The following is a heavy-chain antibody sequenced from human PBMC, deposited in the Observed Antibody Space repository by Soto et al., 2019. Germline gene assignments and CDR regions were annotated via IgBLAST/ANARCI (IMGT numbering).Heavy chain of an antibody. Sequence: SLRLPCEASGFTFSTYPMHWVRQAPGKGLERVTVISYAGGNQYYADSVKGRFTISTDNSKDTLYLQMHSLRSDDTTVYFCARGPITQTSFIDHWGQRTLVTVSS. CDR2: ISYAGGNQ. CDR3: ARGPITQTSFIDH. D-gene: IGHD1-20*01. CDR1: GFTFSTYP. V-gene: IGHV3-30-3*01. J-gene: IGHJ4*02.